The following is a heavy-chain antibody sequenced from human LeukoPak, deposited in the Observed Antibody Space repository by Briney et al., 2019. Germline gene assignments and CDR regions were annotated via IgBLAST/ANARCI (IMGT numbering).Heavy chain of an antibody. Sequence: ASVKVSCKASGYTFTGYYMHWVRQAPGQGLEWMGWINPNSGGTYYAQKFQGRVTMTRDTSTSTAYMELSRLRSDDTAVYYCARGAPSGWFDPWGQGTLVTVXS. CDR1: GYTFTGYY. J-gene: IGHJ5*02. D-gene: IGHD6-25*01. V-gene: IGHV1-2*02. CDR2: INPNSGGT. CDR3: ARGAPSGWFDP.